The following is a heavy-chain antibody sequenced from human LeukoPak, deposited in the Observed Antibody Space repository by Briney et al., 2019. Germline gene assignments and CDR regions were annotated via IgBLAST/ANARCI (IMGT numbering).Heavy chain of an antibody. Sequence: SETLSLTCTVSGGSVSDYYWSWIRQSPGKGLEWIGSIYYSGSTYYNPSLKSRVTISVDTSKNQFSLKLSSVTAADTAVYYCARPDGYNEKIDYWGQGTLVTVSS. J-gene: IGHJ4*02. V-gene: IGHV4-59*02. D-gene: IGHD5-24*01. CDR3: ARPDGYNEKIDY. CDR2: IYYSGST. CDR1: GGSVSDYY.